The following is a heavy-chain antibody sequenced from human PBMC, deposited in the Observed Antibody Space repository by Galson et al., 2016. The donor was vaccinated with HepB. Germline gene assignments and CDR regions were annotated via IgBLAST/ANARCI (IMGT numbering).Heavy chain of an antibody. J-gene: IGHJ6*04. D-gene: IGHD2-2*03. Sequence: SLRLSCAASGFPFTTYWMHWVRQAPGKGLVWVSRINTDGSSTDYADSVEGRFTISRDNAKNTLYLQMNSLRVEDTAVYYCARGGVGYCTSTSCQDYYYHGMDVWGRGTAVTVSS. CDR2: INTDGSST. CDR1: GFPFTTYW. V-gene: IGHV3-74*01. CDR3: ARGGVGYCTSTSCQDYYYHGMDV.